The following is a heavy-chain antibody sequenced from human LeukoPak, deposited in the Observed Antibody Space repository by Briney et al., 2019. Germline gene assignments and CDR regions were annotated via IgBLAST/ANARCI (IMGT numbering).Heavy chain of an antibody. D-gene: IGHD3-22*01. V-gene: IGHV4-39*01. J-gene: IGHJ4*02. CDR1: GGSISSSSYY. CDR3: ARLYYDSSGYYQICYFDY. CDR2: IYYSGST. Sequence: PSETLSLTCTVSGGSISSSSYYWGWIRQPPGKGLEWIGSIYYSGSTYCNPSLKSRVTISVDTSKNQFSLNLSSVTAADTAVYYCARLYYDSSGYYQICYFDYWGQGALATVSS.